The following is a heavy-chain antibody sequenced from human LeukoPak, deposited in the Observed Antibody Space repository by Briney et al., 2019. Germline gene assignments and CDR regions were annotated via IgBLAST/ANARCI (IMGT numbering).Heavy chain of an antibody. J-gene: IGHJ4*02. CDR3: AKDPGYGSGRTSAFDY. CDR1: GFTVSSNY. Sequence: GGSLRLSCAASGFTVSSNYMSWVRQAPGKGLEWVSVIYSGGSTYYADSVKGRFTISRDNSKNTLYLQMNSLRAEDTAVYYCAKDPGYGSGRTSAFDYWGQGTLVTVSS. CDR2: IYSGGST. V-gene: IGHV3-53*01. D-gene: IGHD3-10*01.